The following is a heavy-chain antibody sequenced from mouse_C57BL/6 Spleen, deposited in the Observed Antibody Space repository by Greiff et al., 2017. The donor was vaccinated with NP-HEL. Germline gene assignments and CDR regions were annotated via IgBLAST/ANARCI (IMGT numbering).Heavy chain of an antibody. Sequence: VQLQQSGPGLVQPSQCLSITCTVSGFSLTSYGVHWVRQSPGKGLEWLGVIWSGGSTDYNAAFISRLSISKDNSKSQVFFKMNSLQADDTAIYYCARAQAREAWFAYWGQGTLVTVSA. CDR3: ARAQAREAWFAY. V-gene: IGHV2-2*01. J-gene: IGHJ3*01. CDR1: GFSLTSYG. CDR2: IWSGGST. D-gene: IGHD3-2*02.